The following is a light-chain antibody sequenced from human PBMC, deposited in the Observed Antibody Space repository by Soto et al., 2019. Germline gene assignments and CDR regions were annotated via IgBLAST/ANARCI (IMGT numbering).Light chain of an antibody. CDR3: SSYSSTTTLV. Sequence: QSVLTQPASVSGSPGPSITISCTGTSRDVGGYNYVSWYQQRPGKAPKLMIYDVNNRPSGVSNRFSASKSGNTASLANSRIQSEDEADYYCSSYSSTTTLVFGGGTQLTVL. CDR1: SRDVGGYNY. V-gene: IGLV2-14*01. CDR2: DVN. J-gene: IGLJ7*01.